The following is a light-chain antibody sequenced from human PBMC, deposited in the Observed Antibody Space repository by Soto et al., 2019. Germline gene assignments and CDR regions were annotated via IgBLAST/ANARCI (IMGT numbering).Light chain of an antibody. Sequence: EVVLTQSPATLSVSPGERATLSCRASQSVGSTLAWYQQKPGQAPRLLIYGASTRASGIPARFSGSGSGTDFTLTISSLQSEDFAVYYCQQYNKWPITFGQGARLEVK. CDR2: GAS. CDR1: QSVGST. V-gene: IGKV3D-15*01. J-gene: IGKJ5*01. CDR3: QQYNKWPIT.